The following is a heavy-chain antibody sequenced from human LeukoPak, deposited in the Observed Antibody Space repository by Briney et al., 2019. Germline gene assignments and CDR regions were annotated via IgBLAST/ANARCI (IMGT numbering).Heavy chain of an antibody. CDR3: ARDSSSNSGLYIYFDY. D-gene: IGHD3-22*01. V-gene: IGHV1-69*08. CDR2: IIAILDTA. J-gene: IGHJ4*02. CDR1: GGSVSEYS. Sequence: SVKVSCKASGGSVSEYSISWVRQAPGQGLEWMGRIIAILDTAHYAQKFQGRFTITADKATTTVYMELISLRSDDTAVYYSARDSSSNSGLYIYFDYWGQGTLVTVSS.